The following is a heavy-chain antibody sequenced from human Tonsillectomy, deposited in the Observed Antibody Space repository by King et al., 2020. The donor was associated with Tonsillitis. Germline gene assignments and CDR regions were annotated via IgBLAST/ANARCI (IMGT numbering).Heavy chain of an antibody. D-gene: IGHD1-26*01. CDR1: GFTFSSYW. CDR2: IKEDGSDQ. J-gene: IGHJ3*02. Sequence: VQLVESGGGLVQPGGSLRLSCATTGFTFSSYWMTWVRQAPGKGLEWVADIKEDGSDQQYVGSVKGRFTISRDNAKDSLYLQMNSLRPEDTGVYYCARDLYTAWGAFDMWGRGTMVTVSS. CDR3: ARDLYTAWGAFDM. V-gene: IGHV3-7*03.